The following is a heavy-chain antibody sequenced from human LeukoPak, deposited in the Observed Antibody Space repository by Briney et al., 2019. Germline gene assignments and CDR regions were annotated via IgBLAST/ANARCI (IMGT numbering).Heavy chain of an antibody. CDR2: ISAYNGNT. V-gene: IGHV1-18*01. D-gene: IGHD4-17*01. CDR3: ARSYGDYVVFHYYYYMDV. Sequence: ASVKVSCKASGYTFTSYGISWVRQAPGQGLEWMGWISAYNGNTNYAQKLQGRVTMTTDTSTSTAYMEPRSLRSDGTAVYYCARSYGDYVVFHYYYYMDVWGKGTTVTVSS. J-gene: IGHJ6*03. CDR1: GYTFTSYG.